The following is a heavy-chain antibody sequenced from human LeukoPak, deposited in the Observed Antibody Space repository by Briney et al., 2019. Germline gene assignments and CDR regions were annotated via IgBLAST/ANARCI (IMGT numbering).Heavy chain of an antibody. D-gene: IGHD3-3*01. CDR1: GFTFITYA. CDR2: VSGSGGST. CDR3: AKVGTGHGFGVVMRGYFDY. J-gene: IGHJ4*02. Sequence: PGGSLRLSCAASGFTFITYAMIWVRQAPGKGLEWVSIVSGSGGSTYYADSVKGRFTISRDNSENTLYLQLINLRAEDTAVYYCAKVGTGHGFGVVMRGYFDYWGQGTLVTVSS. V-gene: IGHV3-23*01.